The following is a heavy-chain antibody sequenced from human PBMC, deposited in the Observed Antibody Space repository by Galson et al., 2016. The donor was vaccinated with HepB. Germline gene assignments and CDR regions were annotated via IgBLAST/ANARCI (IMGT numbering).Heavy chain of an antibody. CDR2: IRTYNGNT. CDR3: ARRIVVAGTGVDF. Sequence: SVKVSCKASGYSFTNYAITWVRQAPGQGLEWMGWIRTYNGNTKYAQNLQGGVTMTTDTSTSTVYLELGSLRSDDTDVYYCARRIVVAGTGVDFRGQGTLVTVSS. V-gene: IGHV1-18*04. CDR1: GYSFTNYA. J-gene: IGHJ4*02. D-gene: IGHD2-15*01.